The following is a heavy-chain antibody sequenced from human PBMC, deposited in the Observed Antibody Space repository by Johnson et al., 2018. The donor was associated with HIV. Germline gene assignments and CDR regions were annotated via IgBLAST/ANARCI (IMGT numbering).Heavy chain of an antibody. D-gene: IGHD6-19*01. CDR3: ARASHSSGWYGRLGDAFDI. J-gene: IGHJ3*02. CDR1: GVTFSDYY. Sequence: QVQLVESGGGLVQPGGSLRLSCAASGVTFSDYYMSWIRQAPGKGLEWISYISSGGSTKYYADSGKGRFTFSRDNSKTTLYLQMNSLRAEDTAVYYCARASHSSGWYGRLGDAFDIWGQGTMVTVSS. CDR2: ISSGGSTK. V-gene: IGHV3-11*04.